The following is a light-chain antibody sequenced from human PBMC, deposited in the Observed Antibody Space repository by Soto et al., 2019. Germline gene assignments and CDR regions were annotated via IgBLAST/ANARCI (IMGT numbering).Light chain of an antibody. CDR3: SSYTSSNTSV. J-gene: IGLJ1*01. V-gene: IGLV2-14*01. CDR1: SSDVGGYNY. CDR2: EVS. Sequence: QSALTQPASVSGSPGQSITISCTGTSSDVGGYNYVSWYLQHPGKAPKLIIYEVSNRPSGVSNRFSGSKSGNTASLTISGLQAEDEADYYCSSYTSSNTSVFGTGTKLTVL.